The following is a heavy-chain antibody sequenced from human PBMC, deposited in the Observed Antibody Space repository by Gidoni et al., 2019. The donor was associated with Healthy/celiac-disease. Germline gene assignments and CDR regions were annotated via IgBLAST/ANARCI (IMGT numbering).Heavy chain of an antibody. V-gene: IGHV2-26*01. CDR1: GFSLSNARMG. CDR2: IFSNDEK. J-gene: IGHJ6*02. Sequence: QVTLKESGPVLVKPTETLTLTCTVSGFSLSNARMGVSWIRQPPGKALEWLAHIFSNDEKSYSTSLKSRLTISKDTSKSQVVLTMTNMDPVDTATYYCARRRDYIWGSYGKDYGMDVWGQGTTVTVSS. D-gene: IGHD3-16*01. CDR3: ARRRDYIWGSYGKDYGMDV.